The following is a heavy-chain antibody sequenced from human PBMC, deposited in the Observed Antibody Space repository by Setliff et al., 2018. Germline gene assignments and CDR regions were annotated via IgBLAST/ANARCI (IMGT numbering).Heavy chain of an antibody. CDR1: GGMSGTYS. D-gene: IGHD2-15*01. V-gene: IGHV1-69*13. Sequence: SVKVSCKASGGMSGTYSISWVRQAPGQGLEWMGAIIPIFGTPNYAQKFQDRVTITAGVSTSTAYMELSSLRSDDTAVYYCARDGAYCSGGSCYSFDYWGQGIPVTVSS. J-gene: IGHJ4*02. CDR2: IIPIFGTP. CDR3: ARDGAYCSGGSCYSFDY.